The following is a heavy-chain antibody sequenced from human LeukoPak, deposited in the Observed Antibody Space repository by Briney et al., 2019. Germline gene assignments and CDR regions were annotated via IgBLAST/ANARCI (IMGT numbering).Heavy chain of an antibody. CDR3: ASFYCSGGSCYQYFSYYYMDV. J-gene: IGHJ6*03. V-gene: IGHV4-39*07. Sequence: SETLSLTSTVSGGSISSSSYHWGWIRQPPGKGLEWIGSIYYSGSTYYNPSLKSRVTISVDTSKNQFSLKLSSVTAADTAVYYCASFYCSGGSCYQYFSYYYMDVWGKGTTVTISS. CDR1: GGSISSSSYH. CDR2: IYYSGST. D-gene: IGHD2-15*01.